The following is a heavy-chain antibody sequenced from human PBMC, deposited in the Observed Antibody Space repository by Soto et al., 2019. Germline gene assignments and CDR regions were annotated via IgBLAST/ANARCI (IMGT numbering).Heavy chain of an antibody. CDR2: ISYDGSNT. J-gene: IGHJ6*02. CDR1: GFTFSSYG. CDR3: AKGGRYYDSSGYYNPAYYYGMDV. D-gene: IGHD3-22*01. Sequence: GGSLRLSCVASGFTFSSYGMHWVRQAPGKGLEWVAIISYDGSNTYYADSVKGRFTISRDNSKNTLYLQMISLRAEDTAVYYCAKGGRYYDSSGYYNPAYYYGMDVWGQGTTVTVSS. V-gene: IGHV3-30*18.